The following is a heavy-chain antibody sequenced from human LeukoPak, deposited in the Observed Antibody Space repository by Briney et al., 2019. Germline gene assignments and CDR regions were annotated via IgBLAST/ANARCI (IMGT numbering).Heavy chain of an antibody. CDR2: VYHSGST. Sequence: SETLSLTCAVSGYSISSGYYWGWIRPPPGKGLEWIGSVYHSGSTYYIPPLKSRVTISVDTSKNQFSLKVTSVTAADTAVYYCARGISTTGHDYWGQGTLVTVSS. D-gene: IGHD2/OR15-2a*01. CDR1: GYSISSGYY. V-gene: IGHV4-38-2*01. CDR3: ARGISTTGHDY. J-gene: IGHJ4*02.